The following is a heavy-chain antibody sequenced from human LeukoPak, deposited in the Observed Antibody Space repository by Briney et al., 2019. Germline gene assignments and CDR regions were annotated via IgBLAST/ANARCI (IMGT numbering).Heavy chain of an antibody. D-gene: IGHD2-8*01. V-gene: IGHV3-48*04. CDR2: ISFSGSPI. CDR1: GFIFSDYS. Sequence: GGSLRLSCAASGFIFSDYSVNWVRQAPGKGLEWIAYISFSGSPIYYADSVRGRFTISRDNAKSSLYLQMNSLRADDTAVYFCARDVQPFHGGWNYFAYWGQGTLVTVSS. J-gene: IGHJ4*02. CDR3: ARDVQPFHGGWNYFAY.